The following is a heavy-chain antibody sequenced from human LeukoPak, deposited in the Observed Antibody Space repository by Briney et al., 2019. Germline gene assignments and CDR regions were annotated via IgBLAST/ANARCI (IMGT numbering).Heavy chain of an antibody. CDR2: IRDSGATT. D-gene: IGHD3-10*01. Sequence: GGSLRLSCVASGFTFGKYWMSWVRQAPGKGLEWVSVIRDSGATTFYADSVKGRFTISRDNSKNTLYLQMNSLRAEDTAVYYCAKEASGYGYYFDYWGQGTLVTVSS. J-gene: IGHJ4*02. V-gene: IGHV3-23*01. CDR1: GFTFGKYW. CDR3: AKEASGYGYYFDY.